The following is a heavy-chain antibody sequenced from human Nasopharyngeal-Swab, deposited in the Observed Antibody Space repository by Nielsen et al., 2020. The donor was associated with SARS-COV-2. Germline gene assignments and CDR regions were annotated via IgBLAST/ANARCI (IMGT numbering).Heavy chain of an antibody. V-gene: IGHV3-21*01. Sequence: WIRQPPGKGLEWVSSISSSSSYIYYADSVKGRFTISRDNAKNSLYLQMNSLRAEDTAVYYCARDRSTIWFGGLPLDAFDIWGQGTMVTVSS. CDR3: ARDRSTIWFGGLPLDAFDI. CDR2: ISSSSSYI. D-gene: IGHD3-10*01. J-gene: IGHJ3*02.